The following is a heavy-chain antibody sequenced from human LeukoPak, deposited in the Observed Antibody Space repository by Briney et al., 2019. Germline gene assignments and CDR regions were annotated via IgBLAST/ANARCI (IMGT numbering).Heavy chain of an antibody. CDR2: IYYSGST. J-gene: IGHJ5*02. V-gene: IGHV4-61*01. D-gene: IGHD5-12*01. Sequence: PSETLSLTCTVSGGSVSSGSYYWSWIRQPPGKGLEWIGYIYYSGSTNYNPSLKSRVTISVDTSKNQFSLKLSSVTAADTAVYYCARENSGYDSHWFDPWGQGTLVTVSS. CDR3: ARENSGYDSHWFDP. CDR1: GGSVSSGSYY.